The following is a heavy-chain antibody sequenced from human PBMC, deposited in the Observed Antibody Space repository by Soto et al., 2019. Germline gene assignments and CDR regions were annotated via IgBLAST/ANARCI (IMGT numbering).Heavy chain of an antibody. D-gene: IGHD3-10*01. J-gene: IGHJ4*02. V-gene: IGHV3-9*01. CDR3: AKGYMVRGYYFDY. CDR2: ISWNSGSI. Sequence: EVQLVESGGGLVQPGRSLRLSCAASGFTFDDYAMHWVRQAPGKGLEWVSGISWNSGSIGYADSVKGRFTISRDNAKNSLYLQMNSLRAEDTALYYCAKGYMVRGYYFDYWGQGTLVTVSS. CDR1: GFTFDDYA.